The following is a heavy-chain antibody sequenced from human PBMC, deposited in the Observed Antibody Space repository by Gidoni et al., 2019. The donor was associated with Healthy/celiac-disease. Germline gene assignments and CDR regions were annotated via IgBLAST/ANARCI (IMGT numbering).Heavy chain of an antibody. CDR2: IYWDDDK. CDR1: GFALSTGGVG. CDR3: AHRRTAADGWRAYY. V-gene: IGHV2-5*02. Sequence: TTLKESGPTLAKPTQTLPLTCTVSGFALSTGGVGVGWIRQPPGKALEWLALIYWDDDKRCRPSLKSRLTITNDTSKNQVVLTMTNMDPVDTATYYCAHRRTAADGWRAYYWGQGTLVTVSS. J-gene: IGHJ4*02. D-gene: IGHD6-13*01.